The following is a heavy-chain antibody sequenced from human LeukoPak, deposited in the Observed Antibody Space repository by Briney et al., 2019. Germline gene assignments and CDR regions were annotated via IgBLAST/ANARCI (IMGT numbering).Heavy chain of an antibody. D-gene: IGHD3-16*01. CDR2: TYYRSKWYN. Sequence: SQTLSLTCAISGDTVSSNSGAWNWIRQSPSRGLEWLRRTYYRSKWYNDYAVSVKSRITINPDTSKIQFSLQLNSVTPENTAVYYCARAPRGIVDYWGPGTPVTVSS. CDR1: GDTVSSNSGA. V-gene: IGHV6-1*01. CDR3: ARAPRGIVDY. J-gene: IGHJ4*02.